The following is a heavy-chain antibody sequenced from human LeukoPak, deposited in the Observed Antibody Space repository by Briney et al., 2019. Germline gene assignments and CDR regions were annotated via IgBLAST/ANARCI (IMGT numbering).Heavy chain of an antibody. D-gene: IGHD2-2*01. V-gene: IGHV3-23*01. CDR3: AKDAYCSSTSCYYYYGMDV. J-gene: IGHJ6*02. CDR1: GITLSNYG. Sequence: PGGSLRLSCAVSGITLSNYGMSWVRQAPGKGLEWVAGISGSGGGTNYADSVKGRFTISRDNSKNTLYLQMNSLRAEDTAVYYCAKDAYCSSTSCYYYYGMDVWGQGTTVTVSS. CDR2: ISGSGGGT.